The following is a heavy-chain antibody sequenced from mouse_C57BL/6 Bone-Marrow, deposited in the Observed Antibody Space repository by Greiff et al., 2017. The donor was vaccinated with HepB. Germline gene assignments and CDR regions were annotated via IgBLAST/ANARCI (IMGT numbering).Heavy chain of an antibody. CDR1: GFTFSSYG. CDR3: ARQGYYYGSSYDYAMDY. CDR2: ISSGGSYT. V-gene: IGHV5-6*01. J-gene: IGHJ4*01. D-gene: IGHD1-1*01. Sequence: EVQVVESGGDLVKPGGSLKLSCAASGFTFSSYGMSWVRQTPDKRLEWVATISSGGSYTYYPDSVKGRFTISRDNAKNTLYLQMSSLKSEDTAMYYCARQGYYYGSSYDYAMDYWGQGTSVTVSS.